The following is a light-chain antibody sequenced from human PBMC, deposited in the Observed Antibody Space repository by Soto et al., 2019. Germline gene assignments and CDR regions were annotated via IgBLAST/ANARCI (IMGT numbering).Light chain of an antibody. CDR2: GVS. CDR3: SSHTISSALQV. V-gene: IGLV2-14*01. J-gene: IGLJ1*01. CDR1: ISDFVVYNY. Sequence: QSALTQPASVSGSPGQSITISCTGTISDFVVYNYVSWYQQHHGKAPKLMIYGVSNRPSGLSNRFSGSKSGNTASLTISGLQADDEADYYCSSHTISSALQVFGTGTKVTV.